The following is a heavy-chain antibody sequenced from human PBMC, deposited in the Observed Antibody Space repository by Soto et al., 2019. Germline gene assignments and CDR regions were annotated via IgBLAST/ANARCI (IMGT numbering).Heavy chain of an antibody. CDR3: ARGPSSGYCSSTSCYRKRYYYYGMDV. D-gene: IGHD2-2*01. CDR2: IGTAGDT. J-gene: IGHJ6*02. Sequence: PGGSLRLSCAASGFTFSSYDMHWVRQATGKGLEWVSAIGTAGDTYYPGSVKDRFTISRENAKNSLYLQMNSLRAEDTAVYYCARGPSSGYCSSTSCYRKRYYYYGMDVWGQGTTVTVSS. V-gene: IGHV3-13*01. CDR1: GFTFSSYD.